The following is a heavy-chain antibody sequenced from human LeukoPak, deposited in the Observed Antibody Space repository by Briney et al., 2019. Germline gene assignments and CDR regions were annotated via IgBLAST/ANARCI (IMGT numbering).Heavy chain of an antibody. V-gene: IGHV3-48*01. Sequence: QAGGSLRLSCAASGFTFSSYAMHWVRQAPGKGLEWISYISYDSAIKYYADSVRGRFTISRDNAKNSLSLQMHSLRAEDTAVYYCVRDNPRCCGVVPVNIDDFWGQGTLVTVSS. CDR1: GFTFSSYA. CDR3: VRDNPRCCGVVPVNIDDF. D-gene: IGHD2-15*01. CDR2: ISYDSAIK. J-gene: IGHJ4*02.